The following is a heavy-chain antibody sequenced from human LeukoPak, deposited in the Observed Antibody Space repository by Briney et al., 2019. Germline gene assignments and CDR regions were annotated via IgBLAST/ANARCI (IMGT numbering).Heavy chain of an antibody. CDR2: FDPNSGGT. D-gene: IGHD4-17*01. V-gene: IGHV1-2*06. CDR3: AREHYGDYVVDY. J-gene: IGHJ4*02. CDR1: GYTFTGYH. Sequence: GASVKVSCKASGYTFTGYHILWVRQAPGQGLEWMGRFDPNSGGTYYAQKFQGRVTMTRDTSINTAYMELSRLRSDDTAVYYCAREHYGDYVVDYWGQGTLVTVSS.